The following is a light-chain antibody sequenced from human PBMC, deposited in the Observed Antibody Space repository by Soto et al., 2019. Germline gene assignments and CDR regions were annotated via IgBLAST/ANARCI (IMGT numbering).Light chain of an antibody. J-gene: IGLJ1*01. CDR3: SSYTSSSTLGV. CDR2: DVS. CDR1: SSDVCGYNY. V-gene: IGLV2-14*01. Sequence: QSALTQPASVSGSPGQSITISCTGTSSDVCGYNYVSWYQQHPGKAPKLMIYDVSNRPSGVSNRFSGSKSGNTASLTISGLQAEDEADYYCSSYTSSSTLGVFGNGTKVTVL.